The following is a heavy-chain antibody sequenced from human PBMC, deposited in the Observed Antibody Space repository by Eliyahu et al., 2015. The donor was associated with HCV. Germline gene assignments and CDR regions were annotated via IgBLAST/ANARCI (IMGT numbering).Heavy chain of an antibody. CDR3: ARDTVTTVRPYYYYGMDV. J-gene: IGHJ6*02. D-gene: IGHD4-11*01. V-gene: IGHV4-61*02. CDR1: GXSXSSXXYY. CDR2: IYTXGST. Sequence: QVQLQESGPGLVKPSQTLSLTCTVSGXSXSSXXYYXXWIRQPAGKGLEWIGRIYTXGSTNYNPSLKSRVTISVDTSKNQFSLKLSSVTAADTAVYYCARDTVTTVRPYYYYGMDVWGQGTTVTVSS.